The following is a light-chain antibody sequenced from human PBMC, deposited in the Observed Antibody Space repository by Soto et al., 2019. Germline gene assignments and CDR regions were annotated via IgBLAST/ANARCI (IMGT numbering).Light chain of an antibody. J-gene: IGKJ3*01. CDR2: AAS. Sequence: DIQMTQSPSSLSASVGDRVTITCRASQSISSYLNWYRQKPGKAPELLIYAASRLQSGVPSRFSGSGSATDVTLTISSLQPEDFATYYCQQSYSIPPTFGPGTKVHIK. V-gene: IGKV1-39*01. CDR3: QQSYSIPPT. CDR1: QSISSY.